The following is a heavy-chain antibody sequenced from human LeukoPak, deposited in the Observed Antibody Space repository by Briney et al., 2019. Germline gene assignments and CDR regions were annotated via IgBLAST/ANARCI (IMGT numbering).Heavy chain of an antibody. CDR1: GGSISSSNW. CDR2: IYHNGST. V-gene: IGHV4-4*02. D-gene: IGHD2-15*01. J-gene: IGHJ4*02. CDR3: ARGAVMAVVPSYDY. Sequence: SETLSLTCAVSGGSISSSNWWSWVRQPPGKGLEWIGEIYHNGSTNYNPSLKSRVTISVDKSKNQFSLKLSSVTAADTAVYYCARGAVMAVVPSYDYWGQGTLVTVSS.